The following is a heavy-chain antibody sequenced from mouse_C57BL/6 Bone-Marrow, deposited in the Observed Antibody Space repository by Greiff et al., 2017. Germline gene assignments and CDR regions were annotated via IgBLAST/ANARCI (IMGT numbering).Heavy chain of an antibody. J-gene: IGHJ2*01. CDR2: ISSGGDYI. V-gene: IGHV5-9-1*02. CDR3: TREDSNGDYFDY. CDR1: GFTFSSYA. Sequence: EVHLVESGEGLVKPGGSLKLSCAASGFTFSSYAMSWVRQTPEKRLEWVAYISSGGDYIYYADTVKGRFTISRDNARNTLYLQMSSLKSEDTAMYYCTREDSNGDYFDYWGQGTTLTVSS. D-gene: IGHD2-5*01.